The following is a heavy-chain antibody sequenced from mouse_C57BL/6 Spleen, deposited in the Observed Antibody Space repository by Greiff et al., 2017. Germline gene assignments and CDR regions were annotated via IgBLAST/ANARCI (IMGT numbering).Heavy chain of an antibody. CDR1: GYTFTSYW. Sequence: VKLQESGAELVKPGASVKLSCKASGYTFTSYWMHWVKQRPGQGLEWIGMIHPNSGSTNYNEKFKSKATLTVDKSSSTAYMQLSSLTSEYSAVYYCARAGYNDAMDYGGQGPSVPVTS. V-gene: IGHV1-64*01. D-gene: IGHD2-2*01. CDR3: ARAGYNDAMDY. J-gene: IGHJ4*01. CDR2: IHPNSGST.